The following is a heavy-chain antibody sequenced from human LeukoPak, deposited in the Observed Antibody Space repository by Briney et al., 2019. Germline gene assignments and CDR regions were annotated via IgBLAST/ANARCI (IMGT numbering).Heavy chain of an antibody. Sequence: SETLSLTCTVSGGSISSGGYPWSWIRQPPGKGLEWIGYIYHSGSTYYNPSLKSRVTISVDTSKNQFSLKLSSVTAADTAVYYCARVPFYCSGGSCYPWFDPWGQGTLVTVSS. CDR2: IYHSGST. V-gene: IGHV4-30-2*05. CDR3: ARVPFYCSGGSCYPWFDP. CDR1: GGSISSGGYP. D-gene: IGHD2-15*01. J-gene: IGHJ5*02.